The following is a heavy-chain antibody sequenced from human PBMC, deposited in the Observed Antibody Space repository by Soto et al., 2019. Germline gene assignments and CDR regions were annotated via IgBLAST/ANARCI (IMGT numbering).Heavy chain of an antibody. CDR3: ARKSSNYVSSGYYSDP. J-gene: IGHJ5*02. D-gene: IGHD3-22*01. V-gene: IGHV1-18*01. CDR1: GCTFTSYG. Sequence: ASVKVSCKASGCTFTSYGISWVRQAPGQGLEWMGWISAYNGNTNYAQKLQGRVTMTTDTSTSAAYMELRSLRSDDTAVYYCARKSSNYVSSGYYSDPWGQGTLVT. CDR2: ISAYNGNT.